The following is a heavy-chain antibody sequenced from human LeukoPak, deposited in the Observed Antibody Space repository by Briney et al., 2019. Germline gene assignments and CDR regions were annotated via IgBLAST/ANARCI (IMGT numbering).Heavy chain of an antibody. V-gene: IGHV1-69*13. D-gene: IGHD5-18*01. J-gene: IGHJ6*03. CDR3: ARDYVDTAMVAVYYYYMDV. CDR1: GGTVNSYA. CDR2: IIPIFGTA. Sequence: SVKLSCKASGGTVNSYAINWVRQAPGQGLEWMGSIIPIFGTANYAEKFQGRVTITADESTSTAYMELSSLRSEDTAVYYCARDYVDTAMVAVYYYYMDVWGKGTTVTVSS.